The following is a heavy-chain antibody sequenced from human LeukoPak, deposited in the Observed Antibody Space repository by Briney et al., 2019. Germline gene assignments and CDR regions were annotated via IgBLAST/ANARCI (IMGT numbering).Heavy chain of an antibody. J-gene: IGHJ4*02. V-gene: IGHV4-59*08. CDR1: GGSISSYY. CDR2: IYYSGST. D-gene: IGHD5-18*01. CDR3: ARHVQDTAMFTTLYYGDY. Sequence: PSETLSLTCTVPGGSISSYYWSWIRQPPGKGLEWIGYIYYSGSTNYNPSLKSRVTISVDTSTIQFSLKLSSVTAADTAVYYCARHVQDTAMFTTLYYGDYWLQGSLVTVSS.